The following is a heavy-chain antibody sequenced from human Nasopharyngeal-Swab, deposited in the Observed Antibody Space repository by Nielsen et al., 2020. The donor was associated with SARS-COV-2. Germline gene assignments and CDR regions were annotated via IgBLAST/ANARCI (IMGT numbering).Heavy chain of an antibody. D-gene: IGHD3-10*01. CDR3: ARDREATYYYGSGSFDY. CDR1: GFTFSSYW. V-gene: IGHV3-7*05. CDR2: IKEDGSEK. J-gene: IGHJ4*02. Sequence: GEALKISCAASGFTFSSYWMSWVRQAPGKGLEWVAYIKEDGSEKYFVDSVKGRFTISRDNAKNSLYLQMNSLRAEDTAVYYCARDREATYYYGSGSFDYWGQGTLVTVPQ.